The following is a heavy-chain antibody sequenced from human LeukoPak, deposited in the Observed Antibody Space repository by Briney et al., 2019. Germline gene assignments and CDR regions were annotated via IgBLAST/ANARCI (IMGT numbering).Heavy chain of an antibody. D-gene: IGHD3-3*01. J-gene: IGHJ5*02. V-gene: IGHV1-18*01. CDR3: ARDQKLNYDFWSGYYYWFDP. Sequence: ASVKVSCKASGYTFTSYGISWVRQAPGQGLEWMGWISAYNGNTNYAQKLQGRVTMTTDTFTSTAYMELRSLRSDDTAVYYCARDQKLNYDFWSGYYYWFDPWGQGTLVTVSS. CDR1: GYTFTSYG. CDR2: ISAYNGNT.